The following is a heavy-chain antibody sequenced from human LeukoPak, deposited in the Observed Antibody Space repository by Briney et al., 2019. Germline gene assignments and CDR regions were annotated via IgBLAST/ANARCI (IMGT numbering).Heavy chain of an antibody. CDR2: IRSSGGST. V-gene: IGHV3-23*01. Sequence: GGSLRLSCAASGFTFSCYAMNWVRQAPGKGLEWVSAIRSSGGSTYYADSVKGRFTISRDNSDNTLYLQMNSLRAEDTAVYYCAKGRSSGPPYFDCWGQGTLVTVSS. CDR1: GFTFSCYA. J-gene: IGHJ4*02. D-gene: IGHD6-19*01. CDR3: AKGRSSGPPYFDC.